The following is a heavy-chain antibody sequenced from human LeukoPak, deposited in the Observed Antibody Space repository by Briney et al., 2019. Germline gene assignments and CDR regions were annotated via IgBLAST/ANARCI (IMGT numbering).Heavy chain of an antibody. V-gene: IGHV4-4*07. CDR1: GGSISSYY. Sequence: PSETLSLTCTVSGGSISSYYWSWIRQPAGKGLEWIGRIYTSGSTNCNPSLKSRVTMSVDTSKNQFSLKLSSVTAADTAVYYCASNYYDSSGYYANAFDIWGQGTMVTVSS. J-gene: IGHJ3*02. CDR3: ASNYYDSSGYYANAFDI. D-gene: IGHD3-22*01. CDR2: IYTSGST.